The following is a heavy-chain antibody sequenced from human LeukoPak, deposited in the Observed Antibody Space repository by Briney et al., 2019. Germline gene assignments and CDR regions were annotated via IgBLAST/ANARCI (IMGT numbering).Heavy chain of an antibody. CDR1: GGSISSSSYY. J-gene: IGHJ4*02. V-gene: IGHV4-39*07. CDR3: ARDQGYGDYPIDY. D-gene: IGHD4-17*01. Sequence: SETLSLTCTVSGGSISSSSYYWGWIRQPPGKGLEWIGSIYYSGSTYYNPSLKRRVTISVDTSKNQFSLKLSSVTAADTAVYYCARDQGYGDYPIDYWGQGTLVPVSS. CDR2: IYYSGST.